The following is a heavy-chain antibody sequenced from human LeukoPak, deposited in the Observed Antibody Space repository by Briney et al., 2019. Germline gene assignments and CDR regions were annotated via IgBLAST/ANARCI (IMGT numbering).Heavy chain of an antibody. Sequence: GGSLRLSCAASGFRFNTFWMTWVRQSPGKGPEWVANIKQDESETYTVDSVKGRFTISRDNAKNSVYLHMNSLRAEDTALYYCARLSAYYYGSFFYYYMDVWSKGTTVTVSS. J-gene: IGHJ6*03. V-gene: IGHV3-7*01. CDR2: IKQDESET. D-gene: IGHD3-10*01. CDR1: GFRFNTFW. CDR3: ARLSAYYYGSFFYYYMDV.